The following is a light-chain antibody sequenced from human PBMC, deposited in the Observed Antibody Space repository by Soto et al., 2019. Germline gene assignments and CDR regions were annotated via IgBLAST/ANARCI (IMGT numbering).Light chain of an antibody. CDR3: QAWGTGIQV. J-gene: IGLJ2*01. Sequence: QLVLTQSPSASASRGASVKLTCTLSSGHSSYAIAGHQQQPEKGPRYLMKLNSDGSHSKGDGIPDCFSGSSSGAERYLTISSLQSEDEADYYCQAWGTGIQVFGGGTKVTVL. V-gene: IGLV4-69*01. CDR1: SGHSSYA. CDR2: LNSDGSH.